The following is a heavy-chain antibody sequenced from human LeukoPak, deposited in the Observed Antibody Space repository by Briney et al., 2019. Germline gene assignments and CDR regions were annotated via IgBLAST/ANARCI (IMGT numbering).Heavy chain of an antibody. CDR3: AKRYSSGWGYFDY. CDR2: INPNSGGT. CDR1: GYTFTGYY. Sequence: GASVKASCKASGYTFTGYYMHWVRQAPGQGLEWMGWINPNSGGTNYAQKFQGRVTMTRDTSTSTAYMELSRLRYDDTAVYYCAKRYSSGWGYFDYWGQGTLVTVSS. D-gene: IGHD6-25*01. V-gene: IGHV1-2*02. J-gene: IGHJ4*02.